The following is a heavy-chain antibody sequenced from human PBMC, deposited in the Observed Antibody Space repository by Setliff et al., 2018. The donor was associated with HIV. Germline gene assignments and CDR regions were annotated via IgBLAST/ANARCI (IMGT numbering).Heavy chain of an antibody. Sequence: SETLSLTCTVSGGSISRGSYSWSWIRQPAGKGLEWIGHISTSGSTNYNPSLKSRVTISVDTSKNQFSLKLSSVTAADTAVYYCARRDSSSWYNFDYWGQGTLVTVSS. CDR2: ISTSGST. CDR3: ARRDSSSWYNFDY. J-gene: IGHJ4*02. V-gene: IGHV4-61*09. D-gene: IGHD6-13*01. CDR1: GGSISRGSYS.